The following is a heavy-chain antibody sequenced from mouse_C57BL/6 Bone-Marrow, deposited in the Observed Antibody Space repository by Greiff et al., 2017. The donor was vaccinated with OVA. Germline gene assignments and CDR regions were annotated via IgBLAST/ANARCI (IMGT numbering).Heavy chain of an antibody. Sequence: ESGPGLVKPSQSLSLTCSVTGYSITSGYYWNWIRQFPGNKLEWLGYISYDGSNNYNPSLKNRISITRDTSKNQFFLKLNSVTTEDTATYYCARGRVVLRGNYFDYWGQGTTLTVSS. CDR3: ARGRVVLRGNYFDY. D-gene: IGHD1-1*01. J-gene: IGHJ2*01. V-gene: IGHV3-6*01. CDR1: GYSITSGYY. CDR2: ISYDGSN.